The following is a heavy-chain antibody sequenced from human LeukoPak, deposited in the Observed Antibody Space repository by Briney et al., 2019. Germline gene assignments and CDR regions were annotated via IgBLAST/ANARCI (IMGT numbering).Heavy chain of an antibody. Sequence: GGSLKLSCAASGFTFSRYAMSWVRQTPGKGLAWASAISGRADSTFYADSVKGRFTISRDNSKNTLYLQMNSLRAEDTAVYYCAKGALAAAGSSRLDYWGQGTLVTVSS. CDR1: GFTFSRYA. J-gene: IGHJ4*02. CDR3: AKGALAAAGSSRLDY. D-gene: IGHD6-13*01. V-gene: IGHV3-23*01. CDR2: ISGRADST.